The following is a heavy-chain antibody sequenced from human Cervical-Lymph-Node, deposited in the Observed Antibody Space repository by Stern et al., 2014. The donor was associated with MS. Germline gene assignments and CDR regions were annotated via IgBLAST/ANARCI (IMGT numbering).Heavy chain of an antibody. CDR1: GFTVSSYS. Sequence: EVQLVESGGGLVKPGGSLRLSCAASGFTVSSYSMNWVRPAPGKGLEWVSSISTSGIYKYYADSVKGRFTISRDNAKNSLYLQMSSLRAEDTAVYYCTRASGITASGSHFDYWGQGILVTVSS. J-gene: IGHJ4*02. CDR2: ISTSGIYK. V-gene: IGHV3-21*01. CDR3: TRASGITASGSHFDY. D-gene: IGHD6-19*01.